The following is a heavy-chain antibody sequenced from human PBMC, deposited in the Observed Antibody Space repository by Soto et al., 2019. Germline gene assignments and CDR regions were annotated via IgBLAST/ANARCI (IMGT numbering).Heavy chain of an antibody. D-gene: IGHD2-15*01. CDR3: EKVKSTVVTLYFDH. V-gene: IGHV3-23*01. CDR2: ISGSGGST. CDR1: GFTFSSYA. J-gene: IGHJ4*02. Sequence: EVQLLESGGGLVQPGGSLRLSCAASGFTFSSYAMSWVRQAPGKRLEWVSAISGSGGSTYYANSVKGRFTISRDNSNNTLYLQMNSLRAEDTAVYYCEKVKSTVVTLYFDHWGQGTLVNVSS.